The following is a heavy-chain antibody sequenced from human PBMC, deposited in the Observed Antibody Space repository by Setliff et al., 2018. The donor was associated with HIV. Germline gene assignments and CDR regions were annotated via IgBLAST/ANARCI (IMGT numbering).Heavy chain of an antibody. Sequence: ASVKVSCKASGYTFTSYDINWVRQATGQGLEWMGWMNPNSGNTGYAQKFQGRVTIIRDTSASTANMELSSLRSEDTAVYYCARPAGMLLYPFDAFDIWGQGTMVTVSS. J-gene: IGHJ3*02. V-gene: IGHV1-8*03. D-gene: IGHD2-2*02. CDR1: GYTFTSYD. CDR3: ARPAGMLLYPFDAFDI. CDR2: MNPNSGNT.